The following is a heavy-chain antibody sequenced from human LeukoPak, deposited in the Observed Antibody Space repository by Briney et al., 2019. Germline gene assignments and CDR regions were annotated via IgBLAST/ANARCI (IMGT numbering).Heavy chain of an antibody. V-gene: IGHV3-15*01. D-gene: IGHD4-17*01. J-gene: IGHJ4*02. CDR3: TTEDYGDYVPDY. Sequence: GGSLRLSCTASGFTFGGYAMSWVRQAPGKGLEWVGQIKSKTDGGTTDYAAPVKGRFTISRDDSKNSLYLLMNSLKTEDTAVYYCTTEDYGDYVPDYWGQGTLVTVSS. CDR1: GFTFGGYA. CDR2: IKSKTDGGTT.